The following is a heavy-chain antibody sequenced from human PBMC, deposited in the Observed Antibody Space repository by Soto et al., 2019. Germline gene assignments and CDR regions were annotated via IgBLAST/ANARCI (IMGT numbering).Heavy chain of an antibody. Sequence: ASVKVSCKASGLTFTNSAVQWVRQARGQRLEWIGWIVVGSGNTNYAQKFQERVTITRDMSTRTAYMELSSLRSEDTAVYYCAASSSGWGNWGQGTL. D-gene: IGHD6-19*01. V-gene: IGHV1-58*01. J-gene: IGHJ4*02. CDR2: IVVGSGNT. CDR1: GLTFTNSA. CDR3: AASSSGWGN.